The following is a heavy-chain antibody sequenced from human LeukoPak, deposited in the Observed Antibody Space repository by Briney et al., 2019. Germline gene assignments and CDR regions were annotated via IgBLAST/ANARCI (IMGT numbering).Heavy chain of an antibody. CDR2: ILYDGSNK. V-gene: IGHV3-30*03. CDR1: GFTFGTYG. Sequence: PGRSLRLSCAASGFTFGTYGMYWVRQAPGKGLEWVAVILYDGSNKYYADSVKGRFTISRDSSKNTLYLQMNSLRGDDTAVYYCARDRGGSGYYYVDYWGQGTLVTVSS. D-gene: IGHD3-22*01. CDR3: ARDRGGSGYYYVDY. J-gene: IGHJ4*02.